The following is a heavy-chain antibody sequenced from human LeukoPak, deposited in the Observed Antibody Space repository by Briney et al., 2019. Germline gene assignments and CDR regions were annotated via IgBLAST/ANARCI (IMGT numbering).Heavy chain of an antibody. CDR2: ISSSSSYI. D-gene: IGHD6-13*01. CDR1: GFTFSSYS. Sequence: GGSLRLSCAASGFTFSSYSMNWVRQAPGKGLEWVSSISSSSSYIYYADSVKGRFTISRDNAKNSLYLQMNGLRAEDTAVYYCASREEQQLARNPFDIWGQGTMVTVSS. J-gene: IGHJ3*02. CDR3: ASREEQQLARNPFDI. V-gene: IGHV3-21*01.